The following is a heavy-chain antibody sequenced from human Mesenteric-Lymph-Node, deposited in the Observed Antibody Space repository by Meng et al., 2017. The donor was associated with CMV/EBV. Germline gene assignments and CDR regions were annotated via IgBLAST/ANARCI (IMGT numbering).Heavy chain of an antibody. Sequence: GGSLRLSGAASGFTSSSYWMHWVRQAPGKGLVWVSGINSDGSSTTYADSVKGRFTISRDNAKNTLALQMNSLRAEDTAVYYCARIRPLYCDSTGCYRDYWGQGTLVTVSS. D-gene: IGHD2-2*02. CDR1: GFTSSSYW. CDR2: INSDGSST. J-gene: IGHJ4*02. V-gene: IGHV3-74*01. CDR3: ARIRPLYCDSTGCYRDY.